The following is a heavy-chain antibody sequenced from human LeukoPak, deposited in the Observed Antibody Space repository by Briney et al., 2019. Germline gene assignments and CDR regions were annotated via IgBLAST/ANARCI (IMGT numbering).Heavy chain of an antibody. CDR2: MNPNSGNT. CDR1: GHTFTSYD. V-gene: IGHV1-8*01. Sequence: ASVKVSCKASGHTFTSYDINWVRQATGQGLEWMGWMNPNSGNTGYAQKFQGRVTMTRNTSISTAYMELSSLRSEDTAVYYCARGLDYDFWSGYLGYDQPAGHWGQGTLVTVSS. D-gene: IGHD3-3*01. CDR3: ARGLDYDFWSGYLGYDQPAGH. J-gene: IGHJ4*02.